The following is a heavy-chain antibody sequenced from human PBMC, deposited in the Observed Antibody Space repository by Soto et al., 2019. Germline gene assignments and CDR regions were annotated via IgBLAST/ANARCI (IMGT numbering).Heavy chain of an antibody. V-gene: IGHV3-13*01. J-gene: IGHJ4*02. CDR1: GFTFSAYD. CDR3: ARLSTIWTYFDY. Sequence: EVQLAESGGKLIQPGGSLRLSCEASGFTFSAYDMHWVRQSPGKGLEWVSGIGRAGDTYYADSVRGRFTNSRDNAKNSVYLQMNSLRAGDTAVYYCARLSTIWTYFDYWGQGSLVTVSS. D-gene: IGHD1-1*01. CDR2: IGRAGDT.